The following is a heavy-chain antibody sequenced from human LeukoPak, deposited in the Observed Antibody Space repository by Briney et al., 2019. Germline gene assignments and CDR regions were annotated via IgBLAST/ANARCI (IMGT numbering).Heavy chain of an antibody. J-gene: IGHJ4*02. V-gene: IGHV3-66*02. D-gene: IGHD2-2*02. Sequence: GGSLRLSCAASGFTVSSNYMSWVRQAPGKGLEWVSVIYSGGSTYYADSVKGRFTISRDNSKNTLYLQMNSLRAEDTAVYYCARDAGYCSSTSCYTVDYRGQGTLVTVSS. CDR3: ARDAGYCSSTSCYTVDY. CDR2: IYSGGST. CDR1: GFTVSSNY.